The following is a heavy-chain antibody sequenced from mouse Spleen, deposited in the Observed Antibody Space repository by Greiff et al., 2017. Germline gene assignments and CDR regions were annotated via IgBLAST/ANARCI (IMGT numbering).Heavy chain of an antibody. D-gene: IGHD4-1*01. CDR2: IDHSDSYT. V-gene: IGHV1-50*01. J-gene: IGHJ3*01. Sequence: QVQLQQPGAELVKPGASVKLSCKASGYTFTSYWMQWVKQRPGQGLEWIAEIDHSDSYTNYNQKFKGQATLTVDTSSSTAYMQLSSLTSEDSAVYYCARRDWDGFAYWGQGTLVTVSA. CDR3: ARRDWDGFAY. CDR1: GYTFTSYW.